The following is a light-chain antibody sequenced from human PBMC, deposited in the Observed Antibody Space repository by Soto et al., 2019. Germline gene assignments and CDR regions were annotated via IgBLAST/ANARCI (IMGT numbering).Light chain of an antibody. V-gene: IGLV1-44*01. J-gene: IGLJ2*01. CDR3: AAWDDSLGQE. CDR1: SSNIGSNT. CDR2: SNN. Sequence: QSVLTQPPSASGTPGQRVTISCSGSSSNIGSNTVNWYQQLPGTAPKLLIYSNNQRPSGVPDRFSGSKSGTSASLAISGLQSEDEADYYCAAWDDSLGQEFGEGTKLTVL.